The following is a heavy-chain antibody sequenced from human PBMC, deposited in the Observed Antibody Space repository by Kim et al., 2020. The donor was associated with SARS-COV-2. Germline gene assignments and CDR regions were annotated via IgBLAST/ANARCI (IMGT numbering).Heavy chain of an antibody. V-gene: IGHV1-69*13. CDR3: AGYEYSSSSDYYYYGMDV. J-gene: IGHJ6*02. CDR2: IIPIFGTA. D-gene: IGHD6-6*01. CDR1: GGTFSSYA. Sequence: SVKVSCKASGGTFSSYAISWVRQAPGQGLEWMGGIIPIFGTANYAQKFQGRVTITADESTSTAYMELSSLRSEDTAVYYCAGYEYSSSSDYYYYGMDVWGQGTTVTVSS.